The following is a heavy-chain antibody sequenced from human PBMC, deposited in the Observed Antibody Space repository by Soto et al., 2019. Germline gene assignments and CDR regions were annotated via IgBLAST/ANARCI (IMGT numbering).Heavy chain of an antibody. CDR3: ARGYDILTGLWYNWFDP. CDR2: IYYSGST. J-gene: IGHJ5*02. CDR1: GGSISSSSYY. Sequence: SGTLSLTCTVSGGSISSSSYYWGWIRQPPGKGLEWIGSIYYSGSTYYNPSLKSRVTISVDTSKNQFSLKLSSVTAADTAVYYCARGYDILTGLWYNWFDPWGQGTLVTVSS. V-gene: IGHV4-39*01. D-gene: IGHD3-9*01.